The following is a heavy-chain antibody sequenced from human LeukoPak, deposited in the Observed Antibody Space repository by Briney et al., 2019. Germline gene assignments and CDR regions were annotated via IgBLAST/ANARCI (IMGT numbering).Heavy chain of an antibody. D-gene: IGHD2/OR15-2a*01. CDR1: GFTFSSYA. J-gene: IGHJ3*02. CDR2: ISGSGGST. CDR3: AKVTLPGPLYGTLPSGAFDI. Sequence: GGSLRLSCAASGFTFSSYAMSWVRQAPGKGLEWVSAISGSGGSTYYADSVKGRFTISRDNSKNTLYLQMNSLRAEDTAVYYCAKVTLPGPLYGTLPSGAFDIWGQGTMVTVSP. V-gene: IGHV3-23*01.